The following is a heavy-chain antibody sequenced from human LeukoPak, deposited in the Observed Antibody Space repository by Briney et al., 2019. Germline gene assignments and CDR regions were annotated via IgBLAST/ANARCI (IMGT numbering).Heavy chain of an antibody. Sequence: GGSRRLSCAASGFTFSSSAMSWVCQAPGKGLEWLSTISGGGGSTYYADSVKGRFTISRDNSKNTLYLHMKSLRAEDTAVYYCAKGSGWLLPQYFDFWGQGTLVTVSS. V-gene: IGHV3-23*01. D-gene: IGHD2-21*01. CDR2: ISGGGGST. J-gene: IGHJ4*02. CDR3: AKGSGWLLPQYFDF. CDR1: GFTFSSSA.